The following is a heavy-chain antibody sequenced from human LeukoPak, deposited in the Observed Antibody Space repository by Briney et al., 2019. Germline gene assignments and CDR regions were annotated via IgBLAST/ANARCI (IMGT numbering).Heavy chain of an antibody. Sequence: GGSLRLSCAASGFTFSNAWMSWVRQAPGKGLEWVAVIWYDGSNKYYADSVKGRFTISRDNSKNTLYLQMNSLRAEDTAVYYCARDLEAGTSDYWGQGTLVTVSS. CDR1: GFTFSNAW. CDR3: ARDLEAGTSDY. CDR2: IWYDGSNK. V-gene: IGHV3-33*08. J-gene: IGHJ4*02. D-gene: IGHD6-19*01.